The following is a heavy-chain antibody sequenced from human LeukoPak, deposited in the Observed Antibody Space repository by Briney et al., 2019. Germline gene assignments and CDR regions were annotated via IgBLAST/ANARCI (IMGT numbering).Heavy chain of an antibody. CDR2: IRYDGSNK. D-gene: IGHD3-3*01. V-gene: IGHV3-30*02. CDR3: AKDMGRFLEWSDVGFDFFDY. Sequence: GGSLRLSCAASGFTFSSYGMHWVRQAPGKGLEWVAFIRYDGSNKYYADSVKGRFTISRDNSKNTLYLQMNSLRAEDTAVYYCAKDMGRFLEWSDVGFDFFDYWGQGTLVTVSS. CDR1: GFTFSSYG. J-gene: IGHJ4*02.